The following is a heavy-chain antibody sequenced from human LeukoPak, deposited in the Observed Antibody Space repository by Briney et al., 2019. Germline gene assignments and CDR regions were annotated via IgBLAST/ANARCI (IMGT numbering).Heavy chain of an antibody. CDR3: ARDRLALWFGELLYYFDY. Sequence: PGRSLRLSCAASGYTFTSYAMHWVRQAPGQRLEWMGWINAGNGNTKYSQKFQGRVTITRDTSASTAYMELSSLRSEDTAVYYCARDRLALWFGELLYYFDYWGQGTLVTVSS. CDR1: GYTFTSYA. D-gene: IGHD3-10*01. V-gene: IGHV1-3*01. J-gene: IGHJ4*02. CDR2: INAGNGNT.